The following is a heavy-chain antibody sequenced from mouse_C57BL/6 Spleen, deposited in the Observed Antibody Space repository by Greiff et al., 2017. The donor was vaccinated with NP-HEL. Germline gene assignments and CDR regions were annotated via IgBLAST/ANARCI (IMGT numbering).Heavy chain of an antibody. CDR2: IHPNSGST. J-gene: IGHJ2*01. CDR1: GYTFTSYW. CDR3: ARSARSYYFDY. Sequence: VQLQQPGAELVKPGASVKLSCKASGYTFTSYWMHWVKQRPGQGLEWIGMIHPNSGSTNYNEKFKSKATLTVDKSSSTAYMQLSSLTSEDSAVYYCARSARSYYFDYWGQGTTLTVSS. V-gene: IGHV1-64*01.